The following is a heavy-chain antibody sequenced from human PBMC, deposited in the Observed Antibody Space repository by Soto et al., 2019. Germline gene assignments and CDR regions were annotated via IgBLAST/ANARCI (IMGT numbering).Heavy chain of an antibody. CDR2: ISYDGSQT. V-gene: IGHV3-30-3*01. J-gene: IGHJ4*02. CDR3: AREKLADYFDY. Sequence: QVLLVESGGGVVQPGRSLRLSCEASGFSFSNYAVHWVRQAPGKGLEWVAMISYDGSQTYYANFVKGRFTISRDNSKNTLYLQITSLSAEDTAVYYCAREKLADYFDYWGLGSLVTVSS. CDR1: GFSFSNYA.